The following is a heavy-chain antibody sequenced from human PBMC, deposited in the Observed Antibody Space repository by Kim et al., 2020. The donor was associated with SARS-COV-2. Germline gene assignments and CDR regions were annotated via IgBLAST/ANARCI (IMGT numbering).Heavy chain of an antibody. J-gene: IGHJ3*02. CDR1: GDTFTSYD. CDR2: MSPISGNT. Sequence: ASVKVSCKASGDTFTSYDINWVRQATGQGLEWVGWMSPISGNTEYAQKFQGRVTMTRNTSIRTAYMELSSLRSEDTAVYYCARVGIWDSSGYPDAFDIWGQGTLVTVSS. D-gene: IGHD3-22*01. V-gene: IGHV1-8*01. CDR3: ARVGIWDSSGYPDAFDI.